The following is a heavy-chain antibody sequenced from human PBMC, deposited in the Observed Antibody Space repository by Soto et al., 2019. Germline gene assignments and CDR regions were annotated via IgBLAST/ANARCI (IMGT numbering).Heavy chain of an antibody. Sequence: QVQLQESGPGLVQPSGTLSLTCAVSGGSISSTNWWSWVRQPPGKGLDWIGEIYHSGSTNYNPSLKSRAARSVDNSKNQFSLMLRSVTAADTAVYYCAREELGYCRGGSCYYFDYWGQGTLVTVSS. CDR3: AREELGYCRGGSCYYFDY. D-gene: IGHD2-15*01. CDR2: IYHSGST. V-gene: IGHV4-4*02. J-gene: IGHJ4*02. CDR1: GGSISSTNW.